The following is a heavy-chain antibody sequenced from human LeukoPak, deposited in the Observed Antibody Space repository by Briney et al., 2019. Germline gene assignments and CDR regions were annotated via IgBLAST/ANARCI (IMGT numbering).Heavy chain of an antibody. Sequence: AAVKVSCKTSGYTFTSYYIHWVRQAPGQGLEWLGIINPSGGSTTYAQKFQGRVTMTTDTSTSTVYMELTSLRSDDTAVYYCARSSAYYNEADIWGQGTMVTVSS. D-gene: IGHD3-9*01. V-gene: IGHV1-46*01. CDR1: GYTFTSYY. CDR2: INPSGGST. CDR3: ARSSAYYNEADI. J-gene: IGHJ3*02.